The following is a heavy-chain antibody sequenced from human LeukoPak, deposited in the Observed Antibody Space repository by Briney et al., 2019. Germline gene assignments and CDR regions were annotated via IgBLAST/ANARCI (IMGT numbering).Heavy chain of an antibody. CDR3: ARVNLRQLWSGYYYMDV. Sequence: ASVKVSCKASGYTFTSYYIRWVRQAPGQGLEWMGWISPNSGCTNYAQKFQGRVTMTRDTSNSTDYMELRRLRSDDTAVYYCARVNLRQLWSGYYYMDVWGKGTTVTVSS. J-gene: IGHJ6*03. CDR1: GYTFTSYY. CDR2: ISPNSGCT. D-gene: IGHD5-18*01. V-gene: IGHV1-2*02.